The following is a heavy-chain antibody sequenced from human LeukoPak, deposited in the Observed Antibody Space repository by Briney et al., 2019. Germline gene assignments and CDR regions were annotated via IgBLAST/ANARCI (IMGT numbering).Heavy chain of an antibody. J-gene: IGHJ4*02. V-gene: IGHV4-34*01. CDR2: INHRGST. Sequence: KPSETLSLTCAVYGGSFSGDYWSWIRQPPGKGPEWIGEINHRGSTNYNPSLKSRVTISVDASKKQFSLKLSSVTAADTAVYYCARREVGAFDYWGQGTLVTVSS. CDR3: ARREVGAFDY. CDR1: GGSFSGDY. D-gene: IGHD1-26*01.